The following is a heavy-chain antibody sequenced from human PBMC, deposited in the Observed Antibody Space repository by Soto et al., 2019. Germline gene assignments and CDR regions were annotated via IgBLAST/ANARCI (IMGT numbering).Heavy chain of an antibody. CDR1: GFTFSSYG. J-gene: IGHJ2*01. D-gene: IGHD6-19*01. V-gene: IGHV3-33*01. Sequence: QVQLVESGGGVVQPGRSLRLSCAASGFTFSSYGMHWVRQAPGKGLEWVAVIWYDGSNKYYADSVKGRFTISRDNSKNTLSLQMSSLRAEDTALYHCARDSGRYSSGWYELHWYFDLWGRGTLVTVSS. CDR2: IWYDGSNK. CDR3: ARDSGRYSSGWYELHWYFDL.